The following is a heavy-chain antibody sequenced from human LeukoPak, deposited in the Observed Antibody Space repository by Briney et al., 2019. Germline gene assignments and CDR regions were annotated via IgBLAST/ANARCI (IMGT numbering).Heavy chain of an antibody. Sequence: GGSLRLSCVASGFTFSSSWMHWVRQAPGKGLVWVSRIYSDGRTTDYADSVRGRFTISRDNAKNMLYPQMSGLNAEDTAVYYCVRETFIAMVGSHALDIWGQGTMVTVSS. D-gene: IGHD6-19*01. CDR1: GFTFSSSW. V-gene: IGHV3-74*01. CDR2: IYSDGRTT. J-gene: IGHJ3*02. CDR3: VRETFIAMVGSHALDI.